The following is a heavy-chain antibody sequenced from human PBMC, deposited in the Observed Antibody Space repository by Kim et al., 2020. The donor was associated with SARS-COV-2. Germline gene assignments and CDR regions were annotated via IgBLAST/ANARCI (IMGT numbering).Heavy chain of an antibody. Sequence: KYYADSGKGRFTISRDNSKNTLYLQMNSRRAEDTAVYYCAREGEGALIDYWGQGTLVTVSS. J-gene: IGHJ4*02. V-gene: IGHV3-33*01. D-gene: IGHD3-16*02. CDR3: AREGEGALIDY. CDR2: K.